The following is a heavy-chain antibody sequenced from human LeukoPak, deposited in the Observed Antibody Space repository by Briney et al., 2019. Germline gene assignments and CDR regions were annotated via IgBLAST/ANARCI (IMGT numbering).Heavy chain of an antibody. V-gene: IGHV3-23*01. D-gene: IGHD3-9*01. CDR3: AKASPYYDVLTGYYYYFDY. Sequence: GGSLRLSCAASGFTFSSYAMGWVRQAPGKGLEWVSAVSVSADSTYYADSVKGRFTISGDNSRNMVYLQMNSLRAEDTAIYYCAKASPYYDVLTGYYYYFDYWGQGTLVTVSS. J-gene: IGHJ4*02. CDR2: VSVSADST. CDR1: GFTFSSYA.